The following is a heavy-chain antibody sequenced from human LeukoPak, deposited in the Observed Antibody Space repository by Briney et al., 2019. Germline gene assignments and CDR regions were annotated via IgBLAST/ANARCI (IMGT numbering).Heavy chain of an antibody. CDR1: GFTFSSHA. J-gene: IGHJ4*02. D-gene: IGHD4-17*01. CDR2: ISISGSKT. V-gene: IGHV3-23*01. Sequence: PGGSLRLSCVASGFTFSSHAMTWVRQAPGKGLEWVSAISISGSKTYYADSVKGRFTISRDNSKNTLYLQMNSLRAEDTAVYYCANEIRPNDYWGQGTQVTVPS. CDR3: ANEIRPNDY.